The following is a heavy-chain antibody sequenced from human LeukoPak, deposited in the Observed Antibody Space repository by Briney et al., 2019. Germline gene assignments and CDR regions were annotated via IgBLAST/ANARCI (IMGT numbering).Heavy chain of an antibody. V-gene: IGHV4-38-2*01. CDR2: IYHSGNT. D-gene: IGHD2-8*01. CDR1: GYSISSGYC. Sequence: PSQTLSLTYALSGYSISSGYCGGWIRQPPGTGLEWIGTIYHSGNTFYNPSLTSPVTISADTSKHQFSLTLSSVTAADTAVYNCARPQGATGVIAFDIWGQGTMVTVSS. J-gene: IGHJ3*02. CDR3: ARPQGATGVIAFDI.